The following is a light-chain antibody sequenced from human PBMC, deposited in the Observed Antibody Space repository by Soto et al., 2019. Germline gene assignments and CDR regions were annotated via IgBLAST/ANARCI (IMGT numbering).Light chain of an antibody. V-gene: IGLV2-14*01. CDR2: DVS. CDR3: SSYTSSSTLYV. J-gene: IGLJ1*01. CDR1: SSEVGGYNY. Sequence: QSVLTQPASVSGSPGQSITISCTGTSSEVGGYNYVSWYQQHPGKAPKLMIYDVSNRPSGVSNRFSGSKSGNTASLTISGLQAEDEADYYCSSYTSSSTLYVFGTGTKVTVL.